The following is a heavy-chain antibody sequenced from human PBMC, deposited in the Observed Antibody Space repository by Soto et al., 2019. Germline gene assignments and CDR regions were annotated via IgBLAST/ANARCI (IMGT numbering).Heavy chain of an antibody. CDR3: ARQPYDILTGYYMFDY. D-gene: IGHD3-9*01. J-gene: IGHJ4*02. CDR1: GGSFSAYY. V-gene: IGHV4-34*01. Sequence: SETLSLTCAVYGGSFSAYYWSWIRQPPGKGLEWIGEVNDGGRPNYSVSLKSRLTISLDTSKNQFSLKLSSVTAADTAVYYCARQPYDILTGYYMFDYWGQGTLVTVSS. CDR2: VNDGGRP.